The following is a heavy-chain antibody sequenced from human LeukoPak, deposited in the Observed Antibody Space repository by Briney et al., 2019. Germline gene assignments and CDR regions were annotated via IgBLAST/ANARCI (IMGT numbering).Heavy chain of an antibody. Sequence: ASVKVSCKASGYTFTSYDINWVRQATGQGLEWMGWMNPNSGNTGYAQRFQGRVTITRNTSISTAYMELSSLRSEDTAVYYCARGSSYYYDSSRLSDYWGQGTLVTVSS. J-gene: IGHJ4*02. V-gene: IGHV1-8*03. D-gene: IGHD3-22*01. CDR2: MNPNSGNT. CDR3: ARGSSYYYDSSRLSDY. CDR1: GYTFTSYD.